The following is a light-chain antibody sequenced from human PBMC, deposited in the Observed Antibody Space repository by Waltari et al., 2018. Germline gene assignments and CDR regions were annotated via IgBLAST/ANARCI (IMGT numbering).Light chain of an antibody. J-gene: IGKJ4*01. Sequence: DIVMTQSPDSLAVSLGERATINSKSSQSVLYRSNNKNYLAWYQQKPGQPPKLLIYWASTRESGVPDRFSASGSGTDFTLTISSLQAEDVAVYYCQQYYSTPLTFGGGTKVEIK. V-gene: IGKV4-1*01. CDR1: QSVLYRSNNKNY. CDR3: QQYYSTPLT. CDR2: WAS.